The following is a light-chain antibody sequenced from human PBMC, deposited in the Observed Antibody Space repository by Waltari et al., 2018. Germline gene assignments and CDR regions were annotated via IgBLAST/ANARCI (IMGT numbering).Light chain of an antibody. CDR2: VNSDGSH. CDR3: QTGGHGTWV. Sequence: QLVLPQSPSASASLRASVKPPCTLSSGHSPHVIAWLQKRPEKGPRYLMKVNSDGSHNKGDEIPDRFSGSSSGAERYLTISSLQSEDEADYYCQTGGHGTWVFGGGTKLTVL. V-gene: IGLV4-69*01. CDR1: SGHSPHV. J-gene: IGLJ3*02.